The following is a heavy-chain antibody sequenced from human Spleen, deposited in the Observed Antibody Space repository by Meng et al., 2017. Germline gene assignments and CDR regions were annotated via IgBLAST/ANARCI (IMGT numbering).Heavy chain of an antibody. V-gene: IGHV3-23*01. CDR3: AKVQCGGDCYSFGGDWFDP. CDR2: ISGSGGST. J-gene: IGHJ5*02. CDR1: GFTFSSYA. Sequence: GGSLRLSCAASGFTFSSYAMSWVRQAPGKGLEWVSAISGSGGSTYYADSVKGRFTISRDNSKNTLYLQMNSLRAEDTAVYYCAKVQCGGDCYSFGGDWFDPWGQGTLVTVSS. D-gene: IGHD2-21*02.